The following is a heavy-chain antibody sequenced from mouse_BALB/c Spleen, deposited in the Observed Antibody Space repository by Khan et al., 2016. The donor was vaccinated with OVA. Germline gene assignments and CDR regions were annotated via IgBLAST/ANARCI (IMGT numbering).Heavy chain of an antibody. Sequence: QVRLQQSGAELAKPGASVKMSCKASGYTFTTYWMHWVKQRPGQGLEWIGYINPTSGYTDYNEKFKDRATLSADKSSSTAYMQLSILTSEDSAVYYCTRDRIDYWGQGTTLTVSS. CDR3: TRDRIDY. V-gene: IGHV1-7*01. J-gene: IGHJ2*01. CDR1: GYTFTTYW. CDR2: INPTSGYT.